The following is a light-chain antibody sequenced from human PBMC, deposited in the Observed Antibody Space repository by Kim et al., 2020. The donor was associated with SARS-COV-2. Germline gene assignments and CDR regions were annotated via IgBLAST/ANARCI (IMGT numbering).Light chain of an antibody. CDR2: GAS. Sequence: ASVGDRVTITCRSSQGISNYLAWYQHNPGKAPKLLIYGASTLQSGVPSRFSGSGSGTDFTLTISSLQPEDFATYSCHQFNSYPRSFGQGTKVEIK. J-gene: IGKJ1*01. CDR1: QGISNY. V-gene: IGKV1-9*01. CDR3: HQFNSYPRS.